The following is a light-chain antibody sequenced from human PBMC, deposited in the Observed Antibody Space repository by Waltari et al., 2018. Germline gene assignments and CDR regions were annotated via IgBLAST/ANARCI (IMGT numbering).Light chain of an antibody. J-gene: IGKJ2*01. CDR1: QSVGTW. CDR3: QQYSSFST. V-gene: IGKV1-5*03. CDR2: MAS. Sequence: DIQMTQSPSTLAASVGDRVTISCRASQSVGTWLAWYQQKPGKAPKLLIYMASSLESGVPSRFSGSGLGTEFTLTISGLQPDDFATYSCQQYSSFSTFGQGTKV.